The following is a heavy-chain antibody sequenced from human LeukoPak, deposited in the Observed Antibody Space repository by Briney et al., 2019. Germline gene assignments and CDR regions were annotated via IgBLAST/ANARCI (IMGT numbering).Heavy chain of an antibody. Sequence: ASVKVSCKASGYTFTSYYMHWVRQAPGHGLEWMGIINPSGGSTSYAQKFQGRVTMTRDTSTSTVYMELSSLRSEDTAVYYCARDEISSWYRNVGDYWGQGTLVTVSS. V-gene: IGHV1-46*01. CDR3: ARDEISSWYRNVGDY. D-gene: IGHD6-13*01. J-gene: IGHJ4*02. CDR2: INPSGGST. CDR1: GYTFTSYY.